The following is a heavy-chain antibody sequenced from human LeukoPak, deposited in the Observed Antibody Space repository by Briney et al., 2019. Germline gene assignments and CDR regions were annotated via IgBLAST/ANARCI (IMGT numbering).Heavy chain of an antibody. J-gene: IGHJ3*02. Sequence: GGSLRLSCAASGFTVSSNYMSWVRQAPGKGLEWVSVTCSNGRTYYADSVKGRFTISRDISKNTLYLQMNSLRAEDTAVYYCARTKPRKSITMVRGVYDAFDIWGQGTMVTVSS. V-gene: IGHV3-53*01. CDR1: GFTVSSNY. D-gene: IGHD3-10*01. CDR2: TCSNGRT. CDR3: ARTKPRKSITMVRGVYDAFDI.